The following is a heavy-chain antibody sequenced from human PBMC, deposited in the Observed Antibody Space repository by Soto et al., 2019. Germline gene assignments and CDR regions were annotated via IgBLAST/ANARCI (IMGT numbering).Heavy chain of an antibody. V-gene: IGHV3-13*05. D-gene: IGHD3-10*01. CDR1: GFTIRNYD. Sequence: EVQLVESGGGLAQPGGSLRLSCAASGFTIRNYDMHWVRQTTGKDLELVSGIGDIDDPYYADSVKGRFTISREIAKISLYLQTDGLRAGDSAVYYHARGPPRVRERTYYYRMDVWGQGTTVTVSS. CDR3: ARGPPRVRERTYYYRMDV. CDR2: IGDIDDP. J-gene: IGHJ6*02.